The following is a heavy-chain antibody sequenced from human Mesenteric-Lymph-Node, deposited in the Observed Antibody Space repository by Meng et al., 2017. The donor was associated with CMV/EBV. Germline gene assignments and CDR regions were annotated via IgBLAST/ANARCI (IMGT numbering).Heavy chain of an antibody. CDR2: ISSSGSTI. CDR1: GFTFSDYY. V-gene: IGHV3-11*04. Sequence: GESLKISCAASGFTFSDYYMSWIRQAPGKGLEWVSYISSSGSTIYYADSVKGRFTISRDNAKNSLYLQMSSLRADDTAVYYCARELPATWEPFDHWGQGTLVTVSS. J-gene: IGHJ4*02. D-gene: IGHD1-26*01. CDR3: ARELPATWEPFDH.